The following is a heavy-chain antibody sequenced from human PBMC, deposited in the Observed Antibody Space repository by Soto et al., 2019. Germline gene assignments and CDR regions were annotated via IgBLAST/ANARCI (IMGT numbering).Heavy chain of an antibody. J-gene: IGHJ4*02. D-gene: IGHD1-26*01. Sequence: ASVKVSCKASGGTFSSYAISWVRQAPGQGLEWMGGIIPIFGTANYAQKFQGRVTITADESTSTAYMELSSLRSEDTAVYYCASDRSGGSYSLWGQGTLVTVSS. CDR1: GGTFSSYA. V-gene: IGHV1-69*13. CDR3: ASDRSGGSYSL. CDR2: IIPIFGTA.